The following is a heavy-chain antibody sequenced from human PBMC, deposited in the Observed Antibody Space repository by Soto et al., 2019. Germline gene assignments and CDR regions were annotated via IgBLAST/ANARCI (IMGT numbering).Heavy chain of an antibody. CDR1: GGSIRSNYF. Sequence: PSETLSLTCSVSGGSIRSNYFWGWIRQSPGKGLEWIGSFYYSGSTYFNPSLKSRVTISVDTSKNQFSLNLNSVTAADTAVYYCARPPTANLDAFEIWGQGTMVTVSS. CDR3: ARPPTANLDAFEI. CDR2: FYYSGST. D-gene: IGHD7-27*01. J-gene: IGHJ3*02. V-gene: IGHV4-39*01.